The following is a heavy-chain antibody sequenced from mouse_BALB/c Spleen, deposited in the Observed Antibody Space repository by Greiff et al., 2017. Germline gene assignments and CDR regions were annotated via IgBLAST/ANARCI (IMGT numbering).Heavy chain of an antibody. Sequence: EVKVVESGGDLVKPGGSLKLSCAASGFTFSSYGMSWVRQTPDKRLEWVATISSGGSYTYYPDSVKGRFTISRDNAKNTLYLQMSSLKSEDTAMYYCARHKDRYDAFDYWGQGTTLTVSS. CDR1: GFTFSSYG. CDR2: ISSGGSYT. V-gene: IGHV5-6*01. CDR3: ARHKDRYDAFDY. D-gene: IGHD2-14*01. J-gene: IGHJ2*01.